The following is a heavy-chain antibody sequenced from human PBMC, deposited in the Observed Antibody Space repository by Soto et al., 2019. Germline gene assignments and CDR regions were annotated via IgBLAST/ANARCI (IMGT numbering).Heavy chain of an antibody. J-gene: IGHJ4*02. D-gene: IGHD1-26*01. V-gene: IGHV1-2*02. CDR2: IGPESGAA. CDR1: GYTFTGHY. Sequence: ASVKVSCKASGYTFTGHYIHWVRQAPEQGPEWMGEIGPESGAARYAQKFQGRVTMTRDMSITTVYMELNNLSPDDTAVYYCGRGRSGQIVVFYWGQGTPVTVSS. CDR3: GRGRSGQIVVFY.